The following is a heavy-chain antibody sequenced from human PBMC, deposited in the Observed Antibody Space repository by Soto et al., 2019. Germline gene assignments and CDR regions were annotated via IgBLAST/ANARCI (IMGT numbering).Heavy chain of an antibody. CDR1: GFTFDDYA. Sequence: EVQLVESGGGLVQPGRSLRLSCAASGFTFDDYAMHWVRQAPGKGLEWLSGISWNSGSIGYADSVKGRFTISRDNAKNSLYLQMNSLRAEDTALYYCVHSSGWYWGQGTLVTVSS. J-gene: IGHJ4*02. D-gene: IGHD6-19*01. CDR2: ISWNSGSI. V-gene: IGHV3-9*01. CDR3: VHSSGWY.